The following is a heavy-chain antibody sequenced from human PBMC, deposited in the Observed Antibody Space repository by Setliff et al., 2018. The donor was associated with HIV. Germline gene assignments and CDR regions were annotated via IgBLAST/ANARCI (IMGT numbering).Heavy chain of an antibody. V-gene: IGHV4-34*01. CDR3: ARGRYYDGSALPLDY. D-gene: IGHD3-22*01. CDR2: MNYSGST. Sequence: PSETLSLTCAVYRASFSSYYWSWIRQSPGKGLEWIAEMNYSGSTNYNPSLKGRVTMSVDTSKNQFSLNETSVNAADTAVYYCARGRYYDGSALPLDYWGQGSLVTVSS. J-gene: IGHJ4*02. CDR1: RASFSSYY.